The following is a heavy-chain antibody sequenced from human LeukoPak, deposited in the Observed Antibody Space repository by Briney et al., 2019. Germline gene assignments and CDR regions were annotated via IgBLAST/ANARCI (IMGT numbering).Heavy chain of an antibody. CDR3: ARDGGQWELLPRYFDY. CDR1: GYTFTSYG. V-gene: IGHV1-18*01. Sequence: GASVKVSCKASGYTFTSYGIGWVRQAPGQGLEWMGWISAYNGNTNYAQKLQGRVTMTTDTSTSTAYMELRSLRSDDTAVYYCARDGGQWELLPRYFDYWGQGTLVTVSS. D-gene: IGHD1-26*01. CDR2: ISAYNGNT. J-gene: IGHJ4*02.